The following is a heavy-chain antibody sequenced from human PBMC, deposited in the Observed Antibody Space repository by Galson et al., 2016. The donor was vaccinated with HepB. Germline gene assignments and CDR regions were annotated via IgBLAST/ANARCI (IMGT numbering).Heavy chain of an antibody. CDR3: GRGAYFGMDV. CDR2: IHTDGSSP. Sequence: SLRLSCAASGFTFTSNYMHWVRQAPGKGLVWVSGIHTDGSSPIYADSVKGRFTITRDNTKNTPYLQMNSLRAEDSAVYYCGRGAYFGMDVWGQGTAVTVSS. J-gene: IGHJ6*02. V-gene: IGHV3-74*01. CDR1: GFTFTSNY.